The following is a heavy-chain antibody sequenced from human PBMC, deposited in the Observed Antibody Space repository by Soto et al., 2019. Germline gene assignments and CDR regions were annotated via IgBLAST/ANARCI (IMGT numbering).Heavy chain of an antibody. CDR3: TRRPKAADIGVGSLDF. CDR1: GYSFTDAW. Sequence: EVKLVESGGDLVKPGGSLRLSCAASGYSFTDAWMNWVRQAPGKGLEWVGRIKSFADGGTTEYAAPVKGRFSISREDSTLMVFLQMNSLQTEDTAVYYCTRRPKAADIGVGSLDFWGRGTLVTVSA. J-gene: IGHJ4*02. D-gene: IGHD3-9*01. V-gene: IGHV3-15*07. CDR2: IKSFADGGTT.